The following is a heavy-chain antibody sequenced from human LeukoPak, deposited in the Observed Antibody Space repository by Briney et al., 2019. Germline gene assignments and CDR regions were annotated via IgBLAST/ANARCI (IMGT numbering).Heavy chain of an antibody. V-gene: IGHV3-7*03. CDR1: GFTFSSYA. CDR2: IQQDGSEK. D-gene: IGHD3-9*01. J-gene: IGHJ3*02. CDR3: ARPVLRKFDRLLQPYAFDI. Sequence: PGGSLRLSCAASGFTFSSYAMHWVRQGPGKGPEWVANIQQDGSEKYYVDSVKGRFTISRDNAKNSLYLQMNSLRADDTAVYYCARPVLRKFDRLLQPYAFDIWGQGTLVTVSS.